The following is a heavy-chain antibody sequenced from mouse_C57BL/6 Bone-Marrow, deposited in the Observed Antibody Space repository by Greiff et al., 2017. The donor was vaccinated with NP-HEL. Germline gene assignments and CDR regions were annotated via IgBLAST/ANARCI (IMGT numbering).Heavy chain of an antibody. V-gene: IGHV1-80*01. CDR2: IYPGDGDT. CDR3: ARGDYGSSRFGYAMDY. Sequence: VKVVESGAELVKPGASVKISCKASGYAFSSYWMNWVKERPGKGLEWIGQIYPGDGDTKYNRKFKGKATLTADKSSSTAYMQVSSLTSEDSAVYFCARGDYGSSRFGYAMDYWGQGTSVTVSS. D-gene: IGHD1-1*01. CDR1: GYAFSSYW. J-gene: IGHJ4*01.